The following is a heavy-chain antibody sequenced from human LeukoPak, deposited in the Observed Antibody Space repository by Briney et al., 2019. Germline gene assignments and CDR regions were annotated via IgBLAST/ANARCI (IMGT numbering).Heavy chain of an antibody. V-gene: IGHV4-39*07. CDR3: ARGYCSGGSCYSYYYYNYMDV. CDR2: ISYSGST. D-gene: IGHD2-15*01. CDR1: GGSISSSGYY. Sequence: SETLSLTCTVSGGSISSSGYYWGWIRQPPGKGLEWIGSISYSGSTYYKPSLKSRVTISVDTSKNQFSLKLSSVTAADTAVYYCARGYCSGGSCYSYYYYNYMDVWGKGTTVTVSS. J-gene: IGHJ6*03.